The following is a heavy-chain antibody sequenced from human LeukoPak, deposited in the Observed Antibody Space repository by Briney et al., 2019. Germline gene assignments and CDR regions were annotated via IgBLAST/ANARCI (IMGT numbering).Heavy chain of an antibody. CDR1: GFTFSSYS. CDR3: ARVVTFGYFDL. J-gene: IGHJ2*01. Sequence: GGSLRLSCAASGFTFSSYSMNWVRQAPGKGLEWVSSISSSSSYIYYADSVKGRFTISRDNAKNSLYLKMNSLRAEDMAVYYCARVVTFGYFDLWGRGTLVTVSS. V-gene: IGHV3-21*01. CDR2: ISSSSSYI.